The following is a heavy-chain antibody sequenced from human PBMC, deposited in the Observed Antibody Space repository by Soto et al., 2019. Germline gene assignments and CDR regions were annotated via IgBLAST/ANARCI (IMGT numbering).Heavy chain of an antibody. CDR3: ARGSWYLDAFDI. D-gene: IGHD6-13*01. V-gene: IGHV4-59*01. CDR1: GGAISSYY. J-gene: IGHJ3*02. CDR2: IYYSGST. Sequence: ETLSLTCTVSGGAISSYYWSWIRQPPGKGLEWIWYIYYSGSTDYNPSLKSRVTISVDTSKHQFSLNLSSVTAADTAVYYCARGSWYLDAFDIWGQGTMVTVSS.